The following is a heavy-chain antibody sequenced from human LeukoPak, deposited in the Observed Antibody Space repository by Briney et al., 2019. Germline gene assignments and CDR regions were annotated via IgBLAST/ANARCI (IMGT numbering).Heavy chain of an antibody. V-gene: IGHV1-46*01. CDR1: GYTFTSYY. CDR2: INPSGGST. D-gene: IGHD3-10*01. Sequence: ASVKVSCKASGYTFTSYYMHWVRRAPGQGLEWMGIINPSGGSTSYAQKFQGRVTMTRDMSTSTVYMELSSLRSEDTAVYYCARDGGYYYGSGSYYSWYYYYMDVWGKGTTVTVSS. CDR3: ARDGGYYYGSGSYYSWYYYYMDV. J-gene: IGHJ6*03.